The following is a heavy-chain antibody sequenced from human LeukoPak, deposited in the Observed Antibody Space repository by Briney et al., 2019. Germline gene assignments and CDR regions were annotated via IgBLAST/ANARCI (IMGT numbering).Heavy chain of an antibody. J-gene: IGHJ3*02. V-gene: IGHV4-30-2*01. D-gene: IGHD6-13*01. Sequence: SETLSLTCTVSGGSISSGGYYWSWIRQPPGKGLEWIGYIYHSGSTYYNPSLKSRVTISVDRSKNQFSLKLSSVTAADTAVYYCARDSSSARTHDDAFDIWGQGTMVTVSS. CDR3: ARDSSSARTHDDAFDI. CDR1: GGSISSGGYY. CDR2: IYHSGST.